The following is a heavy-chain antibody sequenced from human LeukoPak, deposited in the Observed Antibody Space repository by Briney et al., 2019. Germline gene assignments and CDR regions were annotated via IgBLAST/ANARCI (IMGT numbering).Heavy chain of an antibody. V-gene: IGHV3-23*01. CDR1: GFTFSSYA. CDR3: AKETGSYSIPLGDY. CDR2: ISGSGGST. Sequence: GGSLRLSCAASGFTFSSYAMSWVRQAPGKGLEWVLAISGSGGSTYYADSVKGRFTISRDNSKNTLYLQMNSLRAEDTAVYYCAKETGSYSIPLGDYWGQGTLVTVSS. J-gene: IGHJ4*02. D-gene: IGHD1-14*01.